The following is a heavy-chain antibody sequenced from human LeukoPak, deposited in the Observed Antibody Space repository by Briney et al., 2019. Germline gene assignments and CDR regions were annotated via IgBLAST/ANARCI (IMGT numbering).Heavy chain of an antibody. CDR3: ANSKYYFDY. J-gene: IGHJ4*02. Sequence: PGGSLRLSCAASGSTFSSYEMNWVRQAPGKGLVWVSYISSSGSTIYYADSVKGRFTISRDNAKNSLYLQMNSLRAEDTAVYFCANSKYYFDYWGQGTLVTVSS. V-gene: IGHV3-48*03. CDR2: ISSSGSTI. CDR1: GSTFSSYE.